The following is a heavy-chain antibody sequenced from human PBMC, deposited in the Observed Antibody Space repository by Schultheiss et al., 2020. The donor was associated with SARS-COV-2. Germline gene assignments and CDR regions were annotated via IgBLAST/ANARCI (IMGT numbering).Heavy chain of an antibody. J-gene: IGHJ4*02. CDR1: GFTFRNYG. CDR3: ARGSGGGYEFDY. Sequence: GGSLRLSCAASGFTFRNYGMHWVRQAPGKGLEWVAVSWYDGSNKYHADSVKGRFTIYRDNAKNSLFLQMDSLTAEDTAVYYCARGSGGGYEFDYWGQGTLVTVSS. V-gene: IGHV3-33*01. CDR2: SWYDGSNK. D-gene: IGHD5-12*01.